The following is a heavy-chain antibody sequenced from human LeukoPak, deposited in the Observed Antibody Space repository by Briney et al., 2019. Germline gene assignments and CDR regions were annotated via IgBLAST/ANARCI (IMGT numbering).Heavy chain of an antibody. J-gene: IGHJ4*02. CDR1: GFTFDDYG. D-gene: IGHD3-10*01. CDR3: AREGSMVRGVIRTLDY. CDR2: VNWNGGST. Sequence: GGSLRLSCAASGFTFDDYGMSWVRQAPGKGLEWISGVNWNGGSTGYADSVKGRFTISRDNSKNTLYLQLNSLRAEDTAVYYCAREGSMVRGVIRTLDYWGPGTLVTVSS. V-gene: IGHV3-20*04.